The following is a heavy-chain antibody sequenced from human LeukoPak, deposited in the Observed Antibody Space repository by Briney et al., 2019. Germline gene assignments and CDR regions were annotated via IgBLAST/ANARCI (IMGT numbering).Heavy chain of an antibody. CDR2: IYYSGST. V-gene: IGHV4-59*01. D-gene: IGHD6-13*01. Sequence: SETLSLTCTVSGGSISSYYWSWIRQPPGKGLEWIGYIYYSGSTNYNPSLRSRVTISVDTSKNQFSLKLSSVTAADTAVYCCARVKAAGAYDAFDIWGQGTMVTVSS. CDR3: ARVKAAGAYDAFDI. CDR1: GGSISSYY. J-gene: IGHJ3*02.